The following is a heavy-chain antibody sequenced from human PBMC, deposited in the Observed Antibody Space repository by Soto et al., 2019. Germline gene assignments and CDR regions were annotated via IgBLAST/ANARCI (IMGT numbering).Heavy chain of an antibody. J-gene: IGHJ4*02. Sequence: GGSLRLSCAASGFIFSGYGMHWVRQAPGKGLEWVAVISHDGSNIYYVDSVKGRFTISRDNSKKTLYLQMNGLRTDDTAVYYCAKGGMTTVTTPDYWGLGTLVTVS. D-gene: IGHD4-17*01. V-gene: IGHV3-30*18. CDR3: AKGGMTTVTTPDY. CDR2: ISHDGSNI. CDR1: GFIFSGYG.